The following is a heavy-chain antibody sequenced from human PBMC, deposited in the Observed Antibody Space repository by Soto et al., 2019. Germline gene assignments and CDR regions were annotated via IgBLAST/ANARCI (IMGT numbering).Heavy chain of an antibody. J-gene: IGHJ1*01. CDR1: GFTFDDYA. D-gene: IGHD6-13*01. Sequence: GGSLGLSCAASGFTFDDYAMHWVRQVPGKGLEWVSGINWNSGSIGYGDSVKGRFAISRDNAKNSLHLQMNSLSAEDTAFYYCVKDESINWYSGHFRHWGQGTLVTVSS. CDR3: VKDESINWYSGHFRH. V-gene: IGHV3-9*01. CDR2: INWNSGSI.